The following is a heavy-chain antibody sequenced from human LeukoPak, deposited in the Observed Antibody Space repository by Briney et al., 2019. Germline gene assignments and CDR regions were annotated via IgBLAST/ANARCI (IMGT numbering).Heavy chain of an antibody. CDR3: ARRALSGRVAAAFDI. J-gene: IGHJ3*02. D-gene: IGHD1-20*01. CDR2: ISYDEINK. V-gene: IGHV3-30-3*01. Sequence: GGSLRLSCAASRFTFSSHAMHWVRQAPGKGLEWVAVISYDEINKFYADSVRGRFTISRDNSKNTVSLQMNSLRTEDTAMYYCARRALSGRVAAAFDIWGQGTMVTVSS. CDR1: RFTFSSHA.